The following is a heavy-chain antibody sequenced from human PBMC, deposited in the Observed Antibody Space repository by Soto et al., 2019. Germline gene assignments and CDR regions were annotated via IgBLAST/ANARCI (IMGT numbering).Heavy chain of an antibody. Sequence: GGSLRLSCAASGFTFSSYAMHWVRQAPGKGLEWVAVISHDGSNKYYADSVKGRFTISRDNSKNTLYLQMNSLRAEDTAVYYCARAYTGYYYGMDVWGQGTTVTVSS. CDR3: ARAYTGYYYGMDV. J-gene: IGHJ6*02. CDR2: ISHDGSNK. CDR1: GFTFSSYA. D-gene: IGHD2-2*02. V-gene: IGHV3-30-3*01.